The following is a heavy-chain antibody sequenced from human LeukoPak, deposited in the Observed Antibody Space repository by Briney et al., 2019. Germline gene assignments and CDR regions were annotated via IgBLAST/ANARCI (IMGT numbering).Heavy chain of an antibody. Sequence: GGSLRLSCAASGFTFSTCGMKWVRQAPGKGLEWVSGISGSGGSTYYADSVKGRFTISRDNSKKTLYLQMNSLRAEDTAVYYCAKEPFLAVAGRGDWFDPWGQGTLVTVSS. D-gene: IGHD6-19*01. CDR2: ISGSGGST. CDR1: GFTFSTCG. CDR3: AKEPFLAVAGRGDWFDP. J-gene: IGHJ5*02. V-gene: IGHV3-23*01.